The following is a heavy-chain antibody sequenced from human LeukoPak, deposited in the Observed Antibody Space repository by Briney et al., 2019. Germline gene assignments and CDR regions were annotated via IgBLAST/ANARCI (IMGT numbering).Heavy chain of an antibody. Sequence: GGSLRLSCAASGFTFSTYSMNWVRQAPGKGLEWVSSISSSSSYIHYADSVKGRFTISRDNAKNSLFLQMNGLRAEDTAVYYCAGINDYGDPTGAFDIWGQGTMVTVSS. CDR3: AGINDYGDPTGAFDI. CDR2: ISSSSSYI. CDR1: GFTFSTYS. V-gene: IGHV3-21*01. D-gene: IGHD4-17*01. J-gene: IGHJ3*02.